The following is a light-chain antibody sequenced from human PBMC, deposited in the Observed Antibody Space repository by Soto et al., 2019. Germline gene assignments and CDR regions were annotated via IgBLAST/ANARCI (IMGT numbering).Light chain of an antibody. CDR2: AAS. V-gene: IGKV1-5*01. J-gene: IGKJ1*01. CDR3: QQYYSYPWT. Sequence: DIQRTQSPSTLSAAVGDRVTITCLASQSISSWLAWYQQKPGKAPKLLIYAASTLQSGVPSRFSGSGSGTDFTLTISCLQSEDFATYYCQQYYSYPWTFGQGTKVDI. CDR1: QSISSW.